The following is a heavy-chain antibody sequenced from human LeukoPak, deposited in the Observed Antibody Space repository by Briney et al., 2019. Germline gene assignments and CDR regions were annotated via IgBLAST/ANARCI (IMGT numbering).Heavy chain of an antibody. CDR3: TSRYDILTYDAFDI. CDR1: GFTFSGSA. Sequence: QSGGSLRLSCAASGFTFSGSAMHWVRQASGKGLEWVGRIRSKANSYATAYAASVKGRFTISRDDSKNTAYLQMNSLKTEDTAVYYCTSRYDILTYDAFDIWGQGTMVTVSS. V-gene: IGHV3-73*01. J-gene: IGHJ3*02. CDR2: IRSKANSYAT. D-gene: IGHD3-9*01.